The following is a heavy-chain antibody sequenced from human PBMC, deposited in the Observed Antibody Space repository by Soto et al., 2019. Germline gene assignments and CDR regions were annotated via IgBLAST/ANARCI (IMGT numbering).Heavy chain of an antibody. Sequence: GGSLRLSCAASGFTFSSYAMSWVRQAPGKGLDCVSAISGSGCSTYYADSVKGRFTISRDNSKNTLYLQMNSLRAEDTAVYYCAKDIEPVGLDAFDIWGQGTMVTVSS. CDR3: AKDIEPVGLDAFDI. CDR2: ISGSGCST. CDR1: GFTFSSYA. V-gene: IGHV3-23*01. J-gene: IGHJ3*02. D-gene: IGHD2-8*02.